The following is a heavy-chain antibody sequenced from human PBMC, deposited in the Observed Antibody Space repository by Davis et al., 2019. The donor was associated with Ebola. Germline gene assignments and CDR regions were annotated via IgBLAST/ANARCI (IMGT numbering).Heavy chain of an antibody. J-gene: IGHJ4*02. CDR2: ISSDGGIT. D-gene: IGHD3-3*01. V-gene: IGHV3-74*01. CDR3: ARAEPYYDFLSGPYDY. CDR1: GFTFSRYW. Sequence: GESLKISCAASGFTFSRYWMHWVRQAPGKGLVYVSRISSDGGITSYADSVKGRFTISRDNAKNTLYLQMNSLGAEDTAVYYCARAEPYYDFLSGPYDYWGQGVLVTVSS.